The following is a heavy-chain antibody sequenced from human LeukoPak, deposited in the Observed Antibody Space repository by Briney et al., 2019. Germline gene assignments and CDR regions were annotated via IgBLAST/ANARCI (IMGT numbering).Heavy chain of an antibody. Sequence: GGSLRLSCAASEFSFITYWMSWVRQAPGKGLEWVANIKQDGSEKYYVDSVKGRFTISRDNAKNSLYLQMNSLRAEDTAVYYCARDLDSSNYYQGFDYWGQGTVVTVSS. CDR2: IKQDGSEK. D-gene: IGHD3-22*01. J-gene: IGHJ4*02. CDR3: ARDLDSSNYYQGFDY. CDR1: EFSFITYW. V-gene: IGHV3-7*01.